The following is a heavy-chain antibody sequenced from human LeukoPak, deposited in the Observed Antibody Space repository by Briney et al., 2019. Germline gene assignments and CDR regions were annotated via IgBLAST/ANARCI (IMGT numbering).Heavy chain of an antibody. CDR1: GLTFSSHW. CDR3: ARERWSLYSNDYYYYGLDV. D-gene: IGHD3-3*01. CDR2: IKQDGSEK. J-gene: IGHJ6*02. Sequence: GGSLRLSCAASGLTFSSHWMHWVRQAPGKGLEWVAHIKQDGSEKNYVDSVKGRFTISRDNAKNSLYLQMNSLRAEDTAVYYCARERWSLYSNDYYYYGLDVWGQGTTVTVSS. V-gene: IGHV3-7*01.